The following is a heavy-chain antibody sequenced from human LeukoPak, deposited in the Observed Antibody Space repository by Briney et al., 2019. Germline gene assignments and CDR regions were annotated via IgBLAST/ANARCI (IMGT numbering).Heavy chain of an antibody. CDR2: ISSSSSYI. CDR1: GFTFISYS. CDR3: ARAPLLVYISGWYSYFDY. D-gene: IGHD6-19*01. Sequence: PGGSLRLSCAASGFTFISYSMNWVRQAPGRGLEWVSSISSSSSYIYYADSVKGRFTISRDNAKNSLYLQMNSLRAEDTAVYYCARAPLLVYISGWYSYFDYWGQGTLVTVSS. V-gene: IGHV3-21*01. J-gene: IGHJ4*02.